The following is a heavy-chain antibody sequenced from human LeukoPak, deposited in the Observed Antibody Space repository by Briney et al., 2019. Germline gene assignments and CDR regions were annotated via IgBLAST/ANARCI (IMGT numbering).Heavy chain of an antibody. D-gene: IGHD3-22*01. V-gene: IGHV1-8*01. CDR2: MNPNSGNT. CDR3: ARVFGGGSGYYYRY. CDR1: GYTFTSYD. Sequence: ASVKVSCKASGYTFTSYDLNWVRQATGQGLEWMGWMNPNSGNTGYAQKFQGRVTMTRNTSIRTAYMEVSSLRSEDTAAYYCARVFGGGSGYYYRYWGQGTLVTVSS. J-gene: IGHJ4*02.